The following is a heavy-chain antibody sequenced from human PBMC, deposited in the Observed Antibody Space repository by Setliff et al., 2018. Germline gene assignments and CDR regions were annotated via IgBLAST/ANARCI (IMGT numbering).Heavy chain of an antibody. CDR3: AREIYCSSTSCLNFGMDV. D-gene: IGHD2-2*01. V-gene: IGHV3-48*04. J-gene: IGHJ6*02. CDR2: ISTSGGSI. CDR1: GFTFSSYW. Sequence: GGSLRLSCAASGFTFSSYWMSWVRQAPGKGLEWVSYISTSGGSIHYADSVKGRFTISRDNAKNSLFLQMSSLRAEDTAVYYCAREIYCSSTSCLNFGMDVWGQGTTVTVSS.